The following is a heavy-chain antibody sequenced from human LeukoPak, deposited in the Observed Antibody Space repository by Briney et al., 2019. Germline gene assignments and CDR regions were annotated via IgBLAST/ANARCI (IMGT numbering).Heavy chain of an antibody. V-gene: IGHV4-59*01. CDR2: IYYSGST. CDR3: ARDGCRGGSCYPPLFHP. CDR1: GGSISSYY. J-gene: IGHJ5*02. D-gene: IGHD2-15*01. Sequence: PSDTLSLTCTVSGGSISSYYWSWIRQPPGKGLEWIGYIYYSGSTNCNPSLKSRVTISVDTSKNQFSLKLSSVTAADTAVYYCARDGCRGGSCYPPLFHPGGQGTLVTVSS.